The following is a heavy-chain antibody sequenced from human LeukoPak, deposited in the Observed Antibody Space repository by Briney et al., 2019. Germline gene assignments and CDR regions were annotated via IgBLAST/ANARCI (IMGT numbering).Heavy chain of an antibody. CDR2: ISSRSAYT. CDR1: GFTFNTYT. Sequence: GGSLRLSCAASGFTFNTYTMYWVRQAPGKGLEWVASISSRSAYTYYADSMRGRFTISRDNAKNSLYLQMNSLKPEDTAVYYCARVAEAAAFDSWGQGTLVTVSS. CDR3: ARVAEAAAFDS. D-gene: IGHD6-13*01. V-gene: IGHV3-21*06. J-gene: IGHJ4*02.